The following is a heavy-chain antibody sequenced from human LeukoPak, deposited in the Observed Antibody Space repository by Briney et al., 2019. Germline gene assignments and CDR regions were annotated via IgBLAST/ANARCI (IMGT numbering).Heavy chain of an antibody. CDR2: IRYDGSNK. V-gene: IGHV3-30*02. Sequence: PGGSLRLSCAASGFTFSSYWMHWVRQAPGKGPEWVAFIRYDGSNKYYADSVKGRFTISRDNSKNTLYLQMNSLRAEDTAVYYCTKAKGGITIFGVVNSSASQWGQGTLVTVYS. CDR1: GFTFSSYW. J-gene: IGHJ4*02. CDR3: TKAKGGITIFGVVNSSASQ. D-gene: IGHD3-3*01.